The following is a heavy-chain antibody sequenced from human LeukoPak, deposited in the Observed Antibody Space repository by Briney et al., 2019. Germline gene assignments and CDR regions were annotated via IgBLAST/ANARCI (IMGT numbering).Heavy chain of an antibody. V-gene: IGHV3-23*01. CDR1: GFTFSSYA. J-gene: IGHJ4*02. D-gene: IGHD2-8*01. CDR3: AKFIVLMRYFDY. CDR2: ISGRGGST. Sequence: GGSLRLSCAASGFTFSSYAMSWVRQAPGKGLEWVSAISGRGGSTYYADSVKGRFTISRDNSKNTLYLQMNSLRVEDTAVYYCAKFIVLMRYFDYWGQGTLVTVSS.